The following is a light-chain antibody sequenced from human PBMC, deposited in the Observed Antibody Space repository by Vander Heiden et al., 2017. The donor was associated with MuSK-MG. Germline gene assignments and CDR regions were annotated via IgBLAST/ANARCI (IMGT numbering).Light chain of an antibody. CDR1: QSINTY. CDR2: STY. V-gene: IGKV1-39*01. CDR3: QQTDSTPRT. Sequence: DIQMTQSPSSLSASVGDRVTITCRASQSINTYLHWYQQTPGKAPKLLIYSTYNLQRGVPSRFTGRGSGTEFTLTITRLQPEDFATYYCQQTDSTPRTFGQGTKVEI. J-gene: IGKJ1*01.